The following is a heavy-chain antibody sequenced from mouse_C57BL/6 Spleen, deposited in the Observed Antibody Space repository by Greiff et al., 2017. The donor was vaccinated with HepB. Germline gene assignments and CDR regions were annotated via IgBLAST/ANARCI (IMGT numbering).Heavy chain of an antibody. V-gene: IGHV5-9-1*02. Sequence: EVKLMESGEGLVKPGGSLKLSCAASGFTFSSYAMSWVRQTPEKRLEWVAYISSGGDYIYYADTVKGRFTISRDNARNTLYLQMSSLKSEDTAMYYCTSYDYDGPYAMDYWGQGTSVTVSS. D-gene: IGHD2-4*01. CDR2: ISSGGDYI. CDR3: TSYDYDGPYAMDY. CDR1: GFTFSSYA. J-gene: IGHJ4*01.